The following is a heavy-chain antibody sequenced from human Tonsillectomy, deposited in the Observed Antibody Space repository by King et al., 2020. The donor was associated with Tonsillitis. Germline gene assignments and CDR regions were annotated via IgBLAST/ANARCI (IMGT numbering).Heavy chain of an antibody. V-gene: IGHV1-8*01. Sequence: VQLVQSGAEVKKPGASVKVSCKASGYTFTSYDINWVRQATGQGLEWMGWMNPNSGNTGYAQKFQGRVTMTRNTSISTAYMELSSLRSEDTAVYYCARGSVVVVPAAIADYYYYGMDVWGQGTTVTVSS. D-gene: IGHD2-2*01. CDR1: GYTFTSYD. J-gene: IGHJ6*02. CDR2: MNPNSGNT. CDR3: ARGSVVVVPAAIADYYYYGMDV.